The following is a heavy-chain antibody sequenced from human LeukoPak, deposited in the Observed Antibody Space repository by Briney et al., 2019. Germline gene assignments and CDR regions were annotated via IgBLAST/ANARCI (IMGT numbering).Heavy chain of an antibody. D-gene: IGHD6-13*01. Sequence: GASVKVSCKASGYTFTSFDINWVRQATGQGLEWMGWMSPNSGNTGYAQKFQGRVTMTRNTSISTAYMELSSLRSEDTAVYYCARGLWYSSSWSGYFDLWGRGTLVTVSS. J-gene: IGHJ2*01. CDR2: MSPNSGNT. V-gene: IGHV1-8*01. CDR3: ARGLWYSSSWSGYFDL. CDR1: GYTFTSFD.